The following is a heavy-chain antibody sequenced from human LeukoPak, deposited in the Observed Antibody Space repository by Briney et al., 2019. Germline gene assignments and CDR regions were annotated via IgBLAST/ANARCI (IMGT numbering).Heavy chain of an antibody. CDR2: ISAYNGNT. J-gene: IGHJ4*02. CDR3: ARDRKGIVGAQPHFDY. V-gene: IGHV1-18*01. D-gene: IGHD1-26*01. Sequence: RASVKVSCKASGYTFTSYGISWVRQAPGQGLEWMGWISAYNGNTNYAQKLQGRVTMTTDTSTSTAYMELRSLRSDDTAVYYCARDRKGIVGAQPHFDYWGQGTLVTVSS. CDR1: GYTFTSYG.